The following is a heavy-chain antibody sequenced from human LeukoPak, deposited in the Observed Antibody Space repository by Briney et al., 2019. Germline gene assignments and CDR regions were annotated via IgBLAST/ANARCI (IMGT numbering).Heavy chain of an antibody. V-gene: IGHV4-34*01. CDR1: GGSFSGYY. Sequence: SETLSLTCAVYGGSFSGYYWSWIRQPPGKGLEWIGEINHSGSTNYNPSLKSRVTISVDTSKNQFSLKLSSVTAADTAVYYCARRKGYSYGYDRGYYFDYWGQGTLVTVSS. CDR3: ARRKGYSYGYDRGYYFDY. D-gene: IGHD5-18*01. CDR2: INHSGST. J-gene: IGHJ4*02.